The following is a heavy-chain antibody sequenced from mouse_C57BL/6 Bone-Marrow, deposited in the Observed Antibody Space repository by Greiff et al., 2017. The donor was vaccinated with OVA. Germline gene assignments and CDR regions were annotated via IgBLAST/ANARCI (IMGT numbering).Heavy chain of an antibody. D-gene: IGHD2-5*01. CDR3: TTSAYYSNYDAMDY. J-gene: IGHJ4*01. CDR2: IDPENGAT. CDR1: GFNIKDDY. Sequence: EVQLQQSGAELVRPGASVKLSCTASGFNIKDDYMHWVKQRPEQGLEWIGWIDPENGATEYASKFQGKATITADTPSNTAYLQLSSLTSEDTAVYYCTTSAYYSNYDAMDYWGKGTSVTVSS. V-gene: IGHV14-4*01.